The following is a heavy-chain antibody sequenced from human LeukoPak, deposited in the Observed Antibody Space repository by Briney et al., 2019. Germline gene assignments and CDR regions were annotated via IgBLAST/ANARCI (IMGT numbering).Heavy chain of an antibody. D-gene: IGHD3-22*01. CDR1: GFTFSSYS. J-gene: IGHJ4*02. CDR3: AAEDYYDSSGYYYPYGY. Sequence: GGSLRLSCAASGFTFSSYSMNWVRQAPGKGLEWVSSISSSSSYIYYADSVKGRFTISRDNAKNSLYLQMNSLRAEDTAVYYCAAEDYYDSSGYYYPYGYWGQGTLVTVSS. CDR2: ISSSSSYI. V-gene: IGHV3-21*01.